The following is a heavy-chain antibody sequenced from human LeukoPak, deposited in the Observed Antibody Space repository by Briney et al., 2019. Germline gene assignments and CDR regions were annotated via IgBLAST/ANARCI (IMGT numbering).Heavy chain of an antibody. Sequence: PSETLSLTCSVSGGSISSGTYYWNWIRQPAGKGLEWIGRILTSGCTNYNPSLKSRLTISIDTSKNQFSLDLKSVTAADTAIYYCAKATGLGWFDPWGQGTLVTVS. D-gene: IGHD3-10*01. V-gene: IGHV4-61*02. CDR3: AKATGLGWFDP. CDR2: ILTSGCT. J-gene: IGHJ5*02. CDR1: GGSISSGTYY.